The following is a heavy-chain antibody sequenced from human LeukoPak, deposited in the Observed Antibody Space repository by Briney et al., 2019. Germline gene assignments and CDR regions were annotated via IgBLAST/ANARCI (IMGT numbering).Heavy chain of an antibody. V-gene: IGHV3-23*01. J-gene: IGHJ4*02. CDR3: AKGPQVGSGYHPDY. D-gene: IGHD3-22*01. CDR1: GFTFSSYA. CDR2: ISGSGGST. Sequence: GGSLRLSCAASGFTFSSYAMSCLRQSRGRGLEWVSAISGSGGSTYYAVCVRGRFTISRDNSKNTLYLQMNSLRAEDTAIYYCAKGPQVGSGYHPDYCGEGTLVSVSS.